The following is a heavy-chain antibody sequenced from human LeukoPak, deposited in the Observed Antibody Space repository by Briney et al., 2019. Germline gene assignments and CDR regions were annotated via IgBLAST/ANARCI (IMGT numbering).Heavy chain of an antibody. J-gene: IGHJ4*02. Sequence: SETLSLTCTVSGGSISSYYWSWIRQPPGKGLEWIGYIYYSGSTNYNPSLKSRVTISVDTSKNQFSLKLSSVTAADTAVYYRARSLGYSYGKSVFDYWGQGTLVTVSS. CDR3: ARSLGYSYGKSVFDY. V-gene: IGHV4-59*01. CDR1: GGSISSYY. D-gene: IGHD5-18*01. CDR2: IYYSGST.